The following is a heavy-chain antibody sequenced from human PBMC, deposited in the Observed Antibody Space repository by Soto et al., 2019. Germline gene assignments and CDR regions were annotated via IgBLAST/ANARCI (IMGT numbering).Heavy chain of an antibody. J-gene: IGHJ3*02. D-gene: IGHD5-18*01. CDR1: GGSISSSSYY. CDR2: IYYSGST. Sequence: PSETLSLTCTVSGGSISSSSYYWGWIRQPPGKGLEWIGSIYYSGSTYYNPSLKSRVTISVDTSKNQFSLKLSSVTAADTAVYYCARHRGGIQLWQLRPAPFDIWGQGTMVTVSS. CDR3: ARHRGGIQLWQLRPAPFDI. V-gene: IGHV4-39*01.